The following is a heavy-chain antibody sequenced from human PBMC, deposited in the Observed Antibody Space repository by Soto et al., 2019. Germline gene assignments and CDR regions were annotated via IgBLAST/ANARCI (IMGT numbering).Heavy chain of an antibody. CDR2: ISAYNGNT. Sequence: KKMVASVKVSCKASGYTFTSYGISWVRQAPGRGLEWMGWISAYNGNTNYAQKLQGRVTMTTDTSTSTAYMELRSLRSDDTAVYYCARDRYRPLLEWLAYRGLANGMDVWGQGTTVTVSS. CDR3: ARDRYRPLLEWLAYRGLANGMDV. D-gene: IGHD3-3*01. V-gene: IGHV1-18*01. J-gene: IGHJ6*02. CDR1: GYTFTSYG.